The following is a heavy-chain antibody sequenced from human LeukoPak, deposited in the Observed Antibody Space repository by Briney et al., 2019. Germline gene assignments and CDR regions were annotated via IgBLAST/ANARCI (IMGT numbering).Heavy chain of an antibody. CDR2: VRYDGSNK. D-gene: IGHD6-6*01. CDR3: AKYSSSSLYFDY. CDR1: GFTFSSYG. J-gene: IGHJ4*02. V-gene: IGHV3-30*02. Sequence: GGSLRLSCAASGFTFSSYGMHWVRQAPGKGLEWVAFVRYDGSNKYYADSVKGRFTISRDNSKNTLYLQMNSLRAEDTAVYYCAKYSSSSLYFDYWGQGTLVTVSS.